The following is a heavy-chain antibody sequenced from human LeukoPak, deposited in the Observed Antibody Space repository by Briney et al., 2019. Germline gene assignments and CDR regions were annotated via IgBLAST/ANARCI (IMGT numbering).Heavy chain of an antibody. CDR1: GGTFSSYA. D-gene: IGHD3-3*01. Sequence: ASVKVSCKASGGTFSSYAISWVRQAPGQGLEWMGGIIPIFGTANYAQKFQGRVTITADESTSTAYMELSSLRSEDTAVYYCARIYDFWSGYSLYYYGMDVWGQGTTVTVSS. CDR3: ARIYDFWSGYSLYYYGMDV. V-gene: IGHV1-69*13. J-gene: IGHJ6*02. CDR2: IIPIFGTA.